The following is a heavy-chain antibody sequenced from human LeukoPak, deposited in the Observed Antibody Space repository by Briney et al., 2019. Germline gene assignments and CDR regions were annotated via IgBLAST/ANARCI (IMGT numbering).Heavy chain of an antibody. CDR3: ARDFPQFTPYYYYYYMDV. V-gene: IGHV4-4*07. CDR2: IYTSGST. CDR1: GGSISSYY. J-gene: IGHJ6*03. D-gene: IGHD5-24*01. Sequence: SETLSLTCTVSGGSISSYYWSWIRQPAGKGLEWIGRIYTSGSTNYNPSLKSRVTMSVDTSKNQFSLKLSSVTAADTAVYYCARDFPQFTPYYYYYYMDVWGKGTTVTISS.